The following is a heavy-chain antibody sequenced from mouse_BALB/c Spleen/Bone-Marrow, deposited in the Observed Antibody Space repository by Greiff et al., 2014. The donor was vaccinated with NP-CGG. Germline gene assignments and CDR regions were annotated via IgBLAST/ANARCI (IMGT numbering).Heavy chain of an antibody. Sequence: VQLKQSGAELVKPGASVKLSCTAPGFNIKDTYMHWVKQRPEQGLEWIGRIDPANGNTKYDPKFQGKATITADTSSNTAYLQLSSLTSEDTAVYYCARYSYGSRGYYFDYWGQGTTLTVSS. CDR3: ARYSYGSRGYYFDY. V-gene: IGHV14-3*02. D-gene: IGHD1-1*01. CDR1: GFNIKDTY. J-gene: IGHJ2*01. CDR2: IDPANGNT.